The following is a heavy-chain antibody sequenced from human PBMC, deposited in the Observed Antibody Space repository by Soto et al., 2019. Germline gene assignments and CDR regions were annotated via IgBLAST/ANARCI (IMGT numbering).Heavy chain of an antibody. D-gene: IGHD5-18*01. CDR3: ARDGNFAFRGYSFAFDF. Sequence: QVQLVQSGAEVKKPGASVRVSCEASGYRFTAYYIHWVRQAPGQGLEWMGRMNLDTGGTNYAQKFQGRVTMTRDTSISTAYMEVSSVKSDDTAMYYCARDGNFAFRGYSFAFDFWGQGTLVTVSS. J-gene: IGHJ4*02. CDR2: MNLDTGGT. V-gene: IGHV1-2*06. CDR1: GYRFTAYY.